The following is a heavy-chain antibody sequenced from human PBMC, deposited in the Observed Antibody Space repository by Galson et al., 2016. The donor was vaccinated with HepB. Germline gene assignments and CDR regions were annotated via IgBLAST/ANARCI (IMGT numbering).Heavy chain of an antibody. D-gene: IGHD6-19*01. V-gene: IGHV3-53*01. CDR1: GLSLSPYA. Sequence: SLRLSCAGSGLSLSPYAMSWGRQAPGKGLEWVSVIYSGGGTYYADSVKGRFTISRDNSKNTLYLQMNSLRAEDTAVYYCARDLPRLGWGQGTLVTVSS. CDR2: IYSGGGT. CDR3: ARDLPRLG. J-gene: IGHJ4*02.